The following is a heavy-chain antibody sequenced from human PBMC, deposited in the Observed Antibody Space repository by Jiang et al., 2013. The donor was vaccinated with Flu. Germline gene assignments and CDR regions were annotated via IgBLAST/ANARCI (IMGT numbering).Heavy chain of an antibody. D-gene: IGHD2-15*01. CDR2: INHSGST. CDR1: GGSFSGYY. CDR3: ARGSLVGSIKDNYFDY. Sequence: LLKPSETLSLTCAVYGGSFSGYYWSWIRQPPGKGLEWIGEINHSGSTNYNPSLKSRVTISVDTSKNQFSLKLSSVTAADTAVYYCARGSLVGSIKDNYFDYWGQGTLVTVSS. J-gene: IGHJ4*02. V-gene: IGHV4-34*01.